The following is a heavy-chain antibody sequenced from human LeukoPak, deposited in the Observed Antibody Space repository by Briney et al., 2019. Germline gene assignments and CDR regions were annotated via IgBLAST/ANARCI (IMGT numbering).Heavy chain of an antibody. CDR3: VKDFYDSSCYYYGDFQH. CDR2: ISSNGGST. D-gene: IGHD3-22*01. Sequence: GGSLRLSCSASGFTFSSYAMHWVRQAPGKGLEYVSAISSNGGSTYYADSVKGRFTISRDNSKNTLYLQMSSLRAEDTAVYYCVKDFYDSSCYYYGDFQHWGQGTLVTVSS. J-gene: IGHJ1*01. CDR1: GFTFSSYA. V-gene: IGHV3-64D*06.